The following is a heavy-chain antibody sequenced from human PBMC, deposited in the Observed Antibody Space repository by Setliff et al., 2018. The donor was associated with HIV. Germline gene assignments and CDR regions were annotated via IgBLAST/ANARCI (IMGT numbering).Heavy chain of an antibody. CDR2: IIPILDTT. CDR1: GGTFNNYV. Sequence: SVKVSCKASGGTFNNYVFSWVRKAPGRGLEWIGTIIPILDTTNYAQKFQDRVTITTDESTSTAYMELRSLTSEDTAVYYCARDLDEAVKDADNYVPLDLWGQGTLVTVSS. V-gene: IGHV1-69*11. D-gene: IGHD3-16*01. CDR3: ARDLDEAVKDADNYVPLDL. J-gene: IGHJ5*02.